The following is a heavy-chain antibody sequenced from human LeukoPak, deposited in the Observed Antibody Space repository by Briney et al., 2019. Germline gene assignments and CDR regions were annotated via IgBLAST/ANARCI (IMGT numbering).Heavy chain of an antibody. CDR2: VSWNSGGI. Sequence: PGGSLRLSCAASGFTFDDYAMHWVRHAPGKGLEWVSGVSWNSGGIGYADSVKGRFTISRDNAKNSLYLQMNSLIAEDTALYYCAKDIMAAGYYFDYWGQGTLVTVSS. CDR1: GFTFDDYA. CDR3: AKDIMAAGYYFDY. J-gene: IGHJ4*02. D-gene: IGHD6-13*01. V-gene: IGHV3-9*01.